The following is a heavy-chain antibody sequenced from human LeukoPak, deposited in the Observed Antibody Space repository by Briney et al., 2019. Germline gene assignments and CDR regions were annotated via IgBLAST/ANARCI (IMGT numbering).Heavy chain of an antibody. CDR3: ARDVSYYDFWRGLDGSSWFDP. V-gene: IGHV6-1*01. CDR2: TYYRSKWYN. Sequence: SQTLSLTCAISGDSVSSNSAAWNWIRQSPSRGLEWLGRTYYRSKWYNDYAVSVKSRITINPDTSKNQFSLQLNSVTPEDTAVYYCARDVSYYDFWRGLDGSSWFDPWGQGTLVTVSS. J-gene: IGHJ5*02. D-gene: IGHD3-3*01. CDR1: GDSVSSNSAA.